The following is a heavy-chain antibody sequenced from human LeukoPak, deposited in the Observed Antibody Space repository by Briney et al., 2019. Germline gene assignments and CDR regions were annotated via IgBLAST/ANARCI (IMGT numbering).Heavy chain of an antibody. Sequence: SSETLSLTCAVYGGSFSRYSWSWIRQPPGKGLEWIGEINHSGSTNYNPCLKSRLIISVDTSKNQFSLKLNSVTAADTAVYYCARGFTFTPGRNGITSGLCFDYWGQGALVTVSS. V-gene: IGHV4-34*01. CDR2: INHSGST. CDR1: GGSFSRYS. J-gene: IGHJ4*02. CDR3: ARGFTFTPGRNGITSGLCFDY. D-gene: IGHD3-10*01.